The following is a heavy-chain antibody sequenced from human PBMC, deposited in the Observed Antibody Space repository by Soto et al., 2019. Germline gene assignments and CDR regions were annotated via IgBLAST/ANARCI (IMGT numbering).Heavy chain of an antibody. Sequence: QVQLVQSGAEVKKPGASVKVSCKAPRYIFTAYFMHWVRQAPGQGLEWMGWINPNNGATHYGLSFQGRVTMTRDTSISTAYKELSSLRSDGTAGYYCASHDPGARFDPWGQGTLVIVSS. CDR3: ASHDPGARFDP. J-gene: IGHJ5*02. D-gene: IGHD1-1*01. V-gene: IGHV1-2*02. CDR1: RYIFTAYF. CDR2: INPNNGAT.